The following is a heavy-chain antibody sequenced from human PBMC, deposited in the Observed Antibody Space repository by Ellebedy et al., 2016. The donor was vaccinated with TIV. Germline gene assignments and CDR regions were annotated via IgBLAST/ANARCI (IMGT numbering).Heavy chain of an antibody. J-gene: IGHJ5*02. CDR2: IYQDGGVQ. Sequence: GESLKISYAASGFSFRSYWMSWVRQAPGKGLEWVANIYQDGGVQYYVDSVKGRFTISRDNTDNSLFLQMNSLRAEDTAVYYCARRGSYGDYAVQINSWFDRWGRGTLVTVSS. CDR1: GFSFRSYW. V-gene: IGHV3-7*01. CDR3: ARRGSYGDYAVQINSWFDR. D-gene: IGHD4-17*01.